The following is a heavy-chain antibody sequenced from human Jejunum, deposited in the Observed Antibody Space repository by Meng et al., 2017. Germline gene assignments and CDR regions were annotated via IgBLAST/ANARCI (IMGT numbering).Heavy chain of an antibody. CDR3: GKVDPITAHTSGWYGVDY. V-gene: IGHV3-23*01. CDR1: GFAFGSYI. CDR2: MSGSGGMT. D-gene: IGHD6-13*01. J-gene: IGHJ4*02. Sequence: GESLKISCVASGFAFGSYIMTWVRQAPGNRLEYVSSMSGSGGMTYYADSVKGRFTISRDNSKNTLYLQMNSLGGDDTATYYCGKVDPITAHTSGWYGVDYWGQGTLVTVSS.